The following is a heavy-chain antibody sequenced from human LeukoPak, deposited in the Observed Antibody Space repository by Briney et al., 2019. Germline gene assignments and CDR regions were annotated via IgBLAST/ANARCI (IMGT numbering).Heavy chain of an antibody. J-gene: IGHJ4*02. V-gene: IGHV1-69*05. CDR3: ASQYSSGPFDY. Sequence: SVKVSCKASGGTFSSYAISWVRQAPGQGLEWMGRIIPIFGTANYAQKFQGRVTITTDESTSTAYTELSSLRSEDTAVYYCASQYSSGPFDYWGQGTLVTVSS. D-gene: IGHD6-19*01. CDR2: IIPIFGTA. CDR1: GGTFSSYA.